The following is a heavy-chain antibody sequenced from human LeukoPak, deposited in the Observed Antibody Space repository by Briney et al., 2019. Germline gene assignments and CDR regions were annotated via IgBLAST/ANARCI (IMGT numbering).Heavy chain of an antibody. CDR2: ISFDGTHE. J-gene: IGHJ4*02. CDR3: ARDQYSNYVDY. D-gene: IGHD4-11*01. CDR1: GFTFNIYG. Sequence: GGSLRLSCAASGFTFNIYGMHWVRQAPGKGLEWVAVISFDGTHEYYADSVKGRFTISRDNSKSSLFLQMNSLRADDSAVYYCARDQYSNYVDYWGQGTLVTVSS. V-gene: IGHV3-30*03.